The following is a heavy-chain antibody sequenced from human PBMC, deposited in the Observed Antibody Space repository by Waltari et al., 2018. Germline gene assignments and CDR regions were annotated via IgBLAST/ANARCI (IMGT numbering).Heavy chain of an antibody. CDR2: INPNSGGT. D-gene: IGHD1-26*01. CDR3: AREGDSGSLSFDP. J-gene: IGHJ5*02. CDR1: GYTFTGYY. V-gene: IGHV1-2*02. Sequence: QVQLVQSGAEVKKPGASVKVSCKASGYTFTGYYMHWVRQAPGQGLAWMGVINPNSGGTNNAQKFQGRVTMTRDTSIRIAYMGLSRLRSDDTAVYYCAREGDSGSLSFDPWGQGTLVTVSS.